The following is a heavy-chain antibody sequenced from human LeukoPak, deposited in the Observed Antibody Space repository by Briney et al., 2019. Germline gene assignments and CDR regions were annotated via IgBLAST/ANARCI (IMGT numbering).Heavy chain of an antibody. CDR2: INPSGGST. D-gene: IGHD4-23*01. Sequence: PKASVKVSCKASGYTFTSYYMHWVRQAPGQGLEWMGIINPSGGSTSYAQKFQGSVTMTRDMSTSTDYMELSSLRSEDTAVYYCARDNSVEDTAWWFDPWGQGTLVTVSS. J-gene: IGHJ5*02. CDR1: GYTFTSYY. V-gene: IGHV1-46*01. CDR3: ARDNSVEDTAWWFDP.